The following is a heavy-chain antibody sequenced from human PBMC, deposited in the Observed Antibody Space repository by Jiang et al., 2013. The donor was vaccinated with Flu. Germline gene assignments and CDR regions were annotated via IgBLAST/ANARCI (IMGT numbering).Heavy chain of an antibody. Sequence: SGDVLGRGSGSPHGKGLEWIGSIYNTGSTYYNPSLKTRVTISVDMSNNQFSLKLRSVTAADTAVYYCARYRSGSDYTWYFDLWGRGTLVAVSS. CDR3: ARYRSGSDYTWYFDL. CDR2: IYNTGST. J-gene: IGHJ2*01. CDR1: SGDV. V-gene: IGHV4-38-2*01. D-gene: IGHD3-22*01.